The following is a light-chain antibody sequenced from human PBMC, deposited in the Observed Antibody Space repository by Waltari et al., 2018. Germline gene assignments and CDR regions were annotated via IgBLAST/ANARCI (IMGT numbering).Light chain of an antibody. CDR2: EIN. V-gene: IGLV2-11*01. J-gene: IGLJ2*01. CDR1: SIDGGGYNY. Sequence: QSALTQPRSVSGSPGQSVTISCTGTSIDGGGYNYVSWYQQLPGKAPKLIIYEINKRPSGVPDRFSGSKSGNTASLTISGLQAEDEADYYCCSYAGSYTFGVFGGGTKVTVL. CDR3: CSYAGSYTFGV.